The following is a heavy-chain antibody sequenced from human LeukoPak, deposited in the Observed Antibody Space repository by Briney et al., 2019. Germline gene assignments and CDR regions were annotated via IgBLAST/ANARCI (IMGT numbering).Heavy chain of an antibody. D-gene: IGHD6-6*01. J-gene: IGHJ5*02. Sequence: SETLSVTCTVSGGSISSYYWSWIRQPPGKGLEWIGYIYYSGSTNYNPSLKSRVTISVDTSKNQFSLKLSSVTAADTAVYYCARVRGAARRGNWFDPWGQGTLVTVSS. CDR3: ARVRGAARRGNWFDP. CDR1: GGSISSYY. CDR2: IYYSGST. V-gene: IGHV4-59*01.